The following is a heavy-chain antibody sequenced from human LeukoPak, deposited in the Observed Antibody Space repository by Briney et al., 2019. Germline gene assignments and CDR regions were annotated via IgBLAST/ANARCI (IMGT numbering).Heavy chain of an antibody. J-gene: IGHJ4*02. CDR2: ISYDVGKK. Sequence: GGSLRLSCAASGFTFSSYEMNWVRQAPGKGLEWVAVISYDVGKKYYADSVKGRFTISRDNSKNTLYLQMNSLRAEDTAVYYCAKDDYYDTSGYRDWGQGTLVTVSS. V-gene: IGHV3-30*18. D-gene: IGHD3-22*01. CDR1: GFTFSSYE. CDR3: AKDDYYDTSGYRD.